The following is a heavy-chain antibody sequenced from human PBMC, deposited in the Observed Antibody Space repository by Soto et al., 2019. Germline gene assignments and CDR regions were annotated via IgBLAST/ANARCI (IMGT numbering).Heavy chain of an antibody. V-gene: IGHV3-30*18. J-gene: IGHJ6*02. CDR2: LSYDGRNK. CDR3: VKDGSSGWPYFYDMDV. CDR1: GFTFSSYG. D-gene: IGHD6-19*01. Sequence: GGSLRLSCAASGFTFSSYGMHWVRQAPGKGLEWVAVLSYDGRNKYYADAVKGRFTISRDNSKNTLCLQMSSLRAEDTAVYYCVKDGSSGWPYFYDMDVWGQGTTVTVSS.